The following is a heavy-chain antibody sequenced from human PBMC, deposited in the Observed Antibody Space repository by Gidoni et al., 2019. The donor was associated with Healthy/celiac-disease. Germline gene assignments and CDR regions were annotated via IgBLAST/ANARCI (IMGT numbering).Heavy chain of an antibody. V-gene: IGHV3-30*18. CDR3: AKETGDIVVVPAASAFDY. J-gene: IGHJ4*02. Sequence: QVQLVESGGGVVLPGRSLRLSCAASGFTFSSHGMHWVRQAPGKGLEWVAVISYDGSNKYYADSVKGRFTISRDNSKNTLYLQMNSLRAEDTAVDYCAKETGDIVVVPAASAFDYWGQGTLVTVSS. CDR2: ISYDGSNK. CDR1: GFTFSSHG. D-gene: IGHD2-2*01.